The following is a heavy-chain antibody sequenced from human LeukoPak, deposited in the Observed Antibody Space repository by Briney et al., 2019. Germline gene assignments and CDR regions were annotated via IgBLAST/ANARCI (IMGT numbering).Heavy chain of an antibody. D-gene: IGHD3-22*01. CDR1: GGSISSYY. Sequence: SETLSLTCTVSGGSISSYYWSWIRQPAGKGLEWIGRIYTSGSTNYNPSLKSRVTMSVDTSKNQFSLKLSSVTAADTAVYYCARDPSIYDSSGYYGPDDYYFDYWGQGTLVTVSS. V-gene: IGHV4-4*07. CDR2: IYTSGST. J-gene: IGHJ4*02. CDR3: ARDPSIYDSSGYYGPDDYYFDY.